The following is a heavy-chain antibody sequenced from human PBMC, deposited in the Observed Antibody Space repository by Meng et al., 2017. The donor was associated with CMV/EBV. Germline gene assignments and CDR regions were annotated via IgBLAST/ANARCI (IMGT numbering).Heavy chain of an antibody. J-gene: IGHJ5*02. CDR3: ARGLVARRFDP. CDR1: GGSISSSSYY. Sequence: ETLSLTCTVSGGSISSSSYYWGWIRQPPGKGLEWIGSIYYSGSTYYNPSLKSRVTISVDTSKNQFSLKLSSVTAADTAVYYCARGLVARRFDPWGQGTLVTVSS. CDR2: IYYSGST. V-gene: IGHV4-39*01. D-gene: IGHD6-6*01.